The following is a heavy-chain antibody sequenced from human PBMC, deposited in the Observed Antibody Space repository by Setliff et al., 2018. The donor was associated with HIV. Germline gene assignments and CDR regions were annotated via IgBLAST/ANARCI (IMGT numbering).Heavy chain of an antibody. V-gene: IGHV4-38-2*01. CDR1: AYSISSGYY. CDR2: INHSGST. J-gene: IGHJ4*02. CDR3: ARAAAGNTGPFDL. D-gene: IGHD4-17*01. Sequence: PSETLSLTCAVSAYSISSGYYWGWIRRPPGKGLEWIGSINHSGSTNYNPSLKSRVTISVDTSKNQFSLKLTSVTASDTAVYYCARAAAGNTGPFDLWGQGSPVTVSS.